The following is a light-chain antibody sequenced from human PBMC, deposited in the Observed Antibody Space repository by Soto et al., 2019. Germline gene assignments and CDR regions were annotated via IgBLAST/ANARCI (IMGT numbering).Light chain of an antibody. Sequence: DNQMTQSPSTLSASVGDRVTITCRASQSISTWLAWYQQKPGKAPKLLIYKASSLESGVPSRFSGSGSGTEFTLTISGLQPDDFATYYCQQYNNYPRTFGGGTKVEIK. CDR3: QQYNNYPRT. J-gene: IGKJ4*01. V-gene: IGKV1-5*03. CDR2: KAS. CDR1: QSISTW.